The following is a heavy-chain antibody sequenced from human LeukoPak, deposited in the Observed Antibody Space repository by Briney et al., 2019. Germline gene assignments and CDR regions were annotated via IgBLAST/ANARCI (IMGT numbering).Heavy chain of an antibody. D-gene: IGHD1-26*01. CDR2: IIPLLGIA. V-gene: IGHV1-69*04. J-gene: IGHJ4*02. Sequence: EASVKVSCKASGGTFSSYAISWVRQAPGQGLEWMGRIIPLLGIANYAQKFQDRVTITADKSTSTAYMELSSLRSEDPAVYYCARGVGATKQTFDYWGQGTLVTVSS. CDR3: ARGVGATKQTFDY. CDR1: GGTFSSYA.